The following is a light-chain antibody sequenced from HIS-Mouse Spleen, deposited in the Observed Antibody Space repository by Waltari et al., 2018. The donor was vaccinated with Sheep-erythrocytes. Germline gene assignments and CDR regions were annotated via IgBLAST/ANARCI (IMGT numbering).Light chain of an antibody. CDR3: CSYAGSSTPWV. CDR2: EGS. J-gene: IGLJ3*02. CDR1: SSDVGSYNL. Sequence: QSALTQPASVSGSPGQSITISCTGTSSDVGSYNLFSWYQQHPGKAPKRRIYEGSKRPSGVSNRFSGSKSGNTASLTISGLQAEDEADYYCCSYAGSSTPWVFGGGTKLTVL. V-gene: IGLV2-23*01.